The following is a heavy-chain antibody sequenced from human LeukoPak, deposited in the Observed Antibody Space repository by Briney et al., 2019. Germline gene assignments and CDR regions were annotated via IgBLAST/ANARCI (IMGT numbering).Heavy chain of an antibody. J-gene: IGHJ6*03. V-gene: IGHV4-4*07. Sequence: SETLSLTCTVSGGSISSYYWSWIRQPAGKGLEWIGRIYTSGSTNYNPSLKSRVTMSVDMSKNQFSLKLSSVTAADTAVYYCARDSHVELPYAHTHYYMDVWGKGTTVTVSS. D-gene: IGHD2-15*01. CDR1: GGSISSYY. CDR3: ARDSHVELPYAHTHYYMDV. CDR2: IYTSGST.